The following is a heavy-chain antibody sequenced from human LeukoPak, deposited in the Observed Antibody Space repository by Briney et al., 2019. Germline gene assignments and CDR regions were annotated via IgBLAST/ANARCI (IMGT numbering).Heavy chain of an antibody. CDR3: AKDNYYYGSGSFFVDY. D-gene: IGHD3-10*01. Sequence: GGSLRLSCAASGFTFSRYGMHWARQAPGKGLEWVAFIRYDGSNKYYADSVKGRFTISRDNSKNTLYLQMNSLRAEDTAVYYCAKDNYYYGSGSFFVDYWGQGTLVTISS. CDR1: GFTFSRYG. V-gene: IGHV3-30*02. CDR2: IRYDGSNK. J-gene: IGHJ4*02.